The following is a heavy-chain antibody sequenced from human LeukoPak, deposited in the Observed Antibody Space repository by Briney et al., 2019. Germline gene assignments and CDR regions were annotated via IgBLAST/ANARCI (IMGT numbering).Heavy chain of an antibody. Sequence: PSETLSLTCTVSGGSISGYCWSWIRQAAGKGLEWIGRVYLSGTPNYNPSLMSRVTMSVDASKNQFSLMLSSVTGADTAVYYCVRGDYYDSSGYTLDYWGQGTLVTVSS. CDR3: VRGDYYDSSGYTLDY. CDR2: VYLSGTP. V-gene: IGHV4-4*07. D-gene: IGHD3-22*01. CDR1: GGSISGYC. J-gene: IGHJ4*02.